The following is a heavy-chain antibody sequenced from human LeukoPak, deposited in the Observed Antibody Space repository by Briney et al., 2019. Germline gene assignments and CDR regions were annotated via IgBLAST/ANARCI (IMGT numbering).Heavy chain of an antibody. CDR2: ISSSGSYI. J-gene: IGHJ4*02. V-gene: IGHV3-21*01. D-gene: IGHD5-18*01. CDR3: AVNRDLTAMAY. CDR1: GFTFSTYS. Sequence: SGGSLRLSCAASGFTFSTYSMHWVRQAQGKGLEWVSFISSSGSYIYYADSVKGRFTISRDNAKNSLYVQMNSLRAEDTAVYYCAVNRDLTAMAYWGQGTLVTVSS.